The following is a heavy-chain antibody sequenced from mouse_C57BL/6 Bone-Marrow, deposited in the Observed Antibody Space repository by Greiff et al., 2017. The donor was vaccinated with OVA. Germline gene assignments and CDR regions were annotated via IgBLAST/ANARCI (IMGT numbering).Heavy chain of an antibody. CDR2: IYPGSGST. Sequence: QVQLQQPGAELVKPGASVKMSCKASGYTFTSYWITWVKQRPGQGLEWIGDIYPGSGSTNYNEKFKSKATLTVDTSSSTAYMQLSSLTSEDSAVYYCARGYYDYDDWYFDVWGTGTTVTVSS. J-gene: IGHJ1*03. CDR1: GYTFTSYW. D-gene: IGHD2-4*01. CDR3: ARGYYDYDDWYFDV. V-gene: IGHV1-55*01.